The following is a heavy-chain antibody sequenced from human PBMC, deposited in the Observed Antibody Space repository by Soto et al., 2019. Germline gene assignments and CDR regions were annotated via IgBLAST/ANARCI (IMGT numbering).Heavy chain of an antibody. CDR1: GGSFSGYY. Sequence: SETLSLTCAVYGGSFSGYYWSWIRQPPGKGLEWIGEINHSGSTNYNPSLKSRVTISVDTSKNQFSLKLSSVTAADTAVYYCARGRRTAMVKRNWFDPWGQGTLVTVSS. CDR2: INHSGST. D-gene: IGHD5-18*01. V-gene: IGHV4-34*01. CDR3: ARGRRTAMVKRNWFDP. J-gene: IGHJ5*02.